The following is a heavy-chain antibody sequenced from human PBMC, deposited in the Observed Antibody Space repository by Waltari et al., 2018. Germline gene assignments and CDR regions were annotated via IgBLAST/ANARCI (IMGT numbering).Heavy chain of an antibody. CDR3: ARPGGGSGWYDAFDI. CDR1: GYSFTSYW. CDR2: LYPGDSDT. Sequence: EVQLVQSGAEVKKPGESLNISCKGSGYSFTSYWIGWVRPLPGKGLEWMGILYPGDSDTRYSPSFQGQVTISADKSISTAYLQWSSLKASDTAMYYCARPGGGSGWYDAFDIWGQGTMVTVSS. J-gene: IGHJ3*02. V-gene: IGHV5-51*01. D-gene: IGHD6-19*01.